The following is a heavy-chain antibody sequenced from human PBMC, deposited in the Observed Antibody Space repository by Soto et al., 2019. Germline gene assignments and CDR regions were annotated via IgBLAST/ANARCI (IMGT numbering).Heavy chain of an antibody. CDR2: INPNSGGT. CDR3: ARDPSSGWAGTDRYGMDV. Sequence: ASVKVSCKASGYTFTGYYMHWVRQAPGQGLEWMGWINPNSGGTNYAQKFQGWVTMTRDTSISTAYMELSRLRSDDTAVYYCARDPSSGWAGTDRYGMDVWGQGTTVTVSS. CDR1: GYTFTGYY. J-gene: IGHJ6*02. D-gene: IGHD6-19*01. V-gene: IGHV1-2*04.